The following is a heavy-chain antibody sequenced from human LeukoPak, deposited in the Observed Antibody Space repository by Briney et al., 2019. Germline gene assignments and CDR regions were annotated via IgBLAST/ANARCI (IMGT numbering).Heavy chain of an antibody. V-gene: IGHV4-4*02. Sequence: SETLTLTCAASVGSINSDNWCRLVRQSPGKGLEWIGEINHSGSTNYNPSPKSRVTISVDTSKNQFSLKLSSVTAADTAVYYCARGDILTGYSYWGQGTLVTVSS. J-gene: IGHJ4*02. CDR1: VGSINSDNW. CDR2: INHSGST. CDR3: ARGDILTGYSY. D-gene: IGHD3-9*01.